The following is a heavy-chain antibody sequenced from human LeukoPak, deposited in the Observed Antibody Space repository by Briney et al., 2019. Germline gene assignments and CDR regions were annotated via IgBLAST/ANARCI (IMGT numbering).Heavy chain of an antibody. V-gene: IGHV3-33*01. CDR2: MWYDGSNK. J-gene: IGHJ4*02. CDR1: GFTFSSYG. Sequence: GRSLRLSCAASGFTFSSYGMHWVRQAPGKGLEWVAVMWYDGSNKYYADSVKGRFTISRDNSKNTVFLQMNSLRAEDTAVYYCARDPTSRGWYYFDYWGQGTLVTVSS. CDR3: ARDPTSRGWYYFDY. D-gene: IGHD2-15*01.